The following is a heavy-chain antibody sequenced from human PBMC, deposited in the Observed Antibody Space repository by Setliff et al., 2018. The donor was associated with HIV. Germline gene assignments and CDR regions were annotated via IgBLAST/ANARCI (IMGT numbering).Heavy chain of an antibody. V-gene: IGHV5-51*01. CDR1: GYSFTNYW. J-gene: IGHJ4*02. CDR3: TTDRNPALYCGRDCYSDY. D-gene: IGHD2-21*02. CDR2: IYPGESET. Sequence: PGESLKISCKASGYSFTNYWIGWVRQMPGKGLEWMGAIYPGESETRYGPSFQGQVTISADKSINTAYVQWSSLKASDTAVYFCTTDRNPALYCGRDCYSDYWGQGTLVTVSS.